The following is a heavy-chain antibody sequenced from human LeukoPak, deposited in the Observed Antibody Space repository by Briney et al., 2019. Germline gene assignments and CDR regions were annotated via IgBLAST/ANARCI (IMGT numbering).Heavy chain of an antibody. Sequence: PSETLSLTCTVSGGSISSSSYYWGWIRQPPGKGLEWIGSIYYSGSTYYNPSLKSRVTISVDTSKNQFSLKLSSVTAADTAVYYCARQRTTSFDPWGQGTLVTVSS. CDR1: GGSISSSSYY. D-gene: IGHD2/OR15-2a*01. V-gene: IGHV4-39*01. CDR3: ARQRTTSFDP. J-gene: IGHJ5*02. CDR2: IYYSGST.